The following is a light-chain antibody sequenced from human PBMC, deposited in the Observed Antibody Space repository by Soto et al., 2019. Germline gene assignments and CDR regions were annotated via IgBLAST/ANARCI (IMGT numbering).Light chain of an antibody. V-gene: IGLV2-23*02. CDR2: EVT. Sequence: LTQPASVSGSPGQSITISCTGTSSDVGSYNLVSWYQQPPGKAPKLLIYEVTKRPSGVSNRFSGSKSGNTASLTIFGLQAEDEADYSCCSYAGSSTSYVFGPGTKVTVL. CDR3: CSYAGSSTSYV. J-gene: IGLJ1*01. CDR1: SSDVGSYNL.